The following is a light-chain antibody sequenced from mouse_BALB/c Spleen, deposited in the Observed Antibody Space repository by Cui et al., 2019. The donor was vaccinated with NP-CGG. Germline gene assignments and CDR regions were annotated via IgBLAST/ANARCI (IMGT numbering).Light chain of an antibody. CDR3: ALWYSNHWV. J-gene: IGLJ1*01. V-gene: IGLV1*01. CDR1: TGAVTTSNY. Sequence: QAVVTPESAPTTLPGETVTLTCRSSTGAVTTSNYANWVQEKPDHLFTGLIGGTNNRAPGVPARFSGSLIGDKAALTITGAQTEDEAIYFCALWYSNHWVFGGGTKLTVL. CDR2: GTN.